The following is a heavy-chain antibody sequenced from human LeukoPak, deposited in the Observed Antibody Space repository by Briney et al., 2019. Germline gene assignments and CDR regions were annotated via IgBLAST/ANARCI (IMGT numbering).Heavy chain of an antibody. J-gene: IGHJ4*02. CDR1: SGSISGYY. CDR3: AKDLPRAAAGADY. CDR2: IHYSGST. Sequence: PSETLSLTCTVSSGSISGYYWSWIRQPPGKGLEWIGYIHYSGSTNYNPSLKSRVTISVDTSKTQFSLKLNSVTAADTAVYYCAKDLPRAAAGADYWGQGTLVTVSS. V-gene: IGHV4-59*01. D-gene: IGHD6-13*01.